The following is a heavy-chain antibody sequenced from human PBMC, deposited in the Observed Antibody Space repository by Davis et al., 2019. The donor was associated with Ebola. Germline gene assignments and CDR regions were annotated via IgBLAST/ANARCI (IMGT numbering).Heavy chain of an antibody. CDR3: AKGGRSPLHQIDY. CDR1: GFTFSSYS. CDR2: ISSSSSTI. D-gene: IGHD3-16*01. V-gene: IGHV3-48*02. J-gene: IGHJ4*02. Sequence: GGSLRLSCAASGFTFSSYSMNWVRQAPGKGLEWVSSISSSSSTIYYADSVKGRFIISRDKSKNTMYLQMNSLRDEDTAVYYCAKGGRSPLHQIDYWGQGTLVTVSS.